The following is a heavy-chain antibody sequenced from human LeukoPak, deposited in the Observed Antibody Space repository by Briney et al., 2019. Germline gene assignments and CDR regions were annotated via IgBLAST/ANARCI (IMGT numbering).Heavy chain of an antibody. CDR3: ARGMVRGVTHA. J-gene: IGHJ5*02. Sequence: SETLSLTCTVSGGSVSSGSYYWSWIRQPPGKGLEWIGYIYYSGSTNYNPSLKSRVTISVDTSKNQFSLKLSSVTAADTAVYYCARGMVRGVTHAWGQGTLVTVSS. CDR2: IYYSGST. V-gene: IGHV4-61*01. CDR1: GGSVSSGSYY. D-gene: IGHD3-10*01.